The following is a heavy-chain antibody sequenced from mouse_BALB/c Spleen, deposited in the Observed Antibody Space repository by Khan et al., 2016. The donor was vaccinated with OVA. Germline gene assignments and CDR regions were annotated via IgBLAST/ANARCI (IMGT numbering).Heavy chain of an antibody. D-gene: IGHD1-2*01. V-gene: IGHV5-15*02. J-gene: IGHJ3*01. Sequence: EVELVASGGGLVQPGGSRKLSCAASGFTFSDYGMAWVRQAPGKGPEWVAFISDLAYTIYYGDAVTGRFTISRENAKNTLYLAMSSLRSEDTAIYYCARGGGTAPFAYWGLGTMVTVSA. CDR2: ISDLAYTI. CDR3: ARGGGTAPFAY. CDR1: GFTFSDYG.